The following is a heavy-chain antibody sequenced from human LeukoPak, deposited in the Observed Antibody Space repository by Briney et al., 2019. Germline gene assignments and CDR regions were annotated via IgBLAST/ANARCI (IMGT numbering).Heavy chain of an antibody. V-gene: IGHV1-8*01. CDR3: ARGELLGWFDP. D-gene: IGHD1-26*01. J-gene: IGHJ5*02. CDR1: GYTFTSYD. Sequence: ASVKVSCKASGYTFTSYDSNWVRQATGQRPEWMGWMSPNSGDTGYAQKFQDRVTMTRNTSISTAYMELSSLRSDDTAVYYCARGELLGWFDPWGQGTLVTVSS. CDR2: MSPNSGDT.